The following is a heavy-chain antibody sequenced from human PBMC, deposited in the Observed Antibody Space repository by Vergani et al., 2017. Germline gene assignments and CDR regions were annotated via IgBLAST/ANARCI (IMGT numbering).Heavy chain of an antibody. CDR3: ARALYGSGSYYIDY. CDR2: VSTGTKSQ. D-gene: IGHD3-10*01. Sequence: QLVESGGGWVQPGGSLRLSCVVSGFDFSSYIMNWVRQAPGKGLEWVSFVSTGTKSQSYAESVKGGFTISRDSAKNSLYLQMDSLRAEDTAVYYCARALYGSGSYYIDYWGQGTLVTVSS. V-gene: IGHV3-48*01. CDR1: GFDFSSYI. J-gene: IGHJ4*02.